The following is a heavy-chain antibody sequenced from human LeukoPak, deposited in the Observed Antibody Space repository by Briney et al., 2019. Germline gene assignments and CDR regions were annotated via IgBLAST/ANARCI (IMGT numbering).Heavy chain of an antibody. J-gene: IGHJ4*02. D-gene: IGHD5-18*01. CDR2: ISSSSSYI. CDR3: TAEKRYNFVY. Sequence: GGSLRLSCAASGFTFSSYSMNWVRQAPGKGLEWVSSISSSSSYIYYADSVKGRFTISRDNSKNTLYLQMNSLKTEDTAVYYCTAEKRYNFVYWGQGTLVTVSS. CDR1: GFTFSSYS. V-gene: IGHV3-21*03.